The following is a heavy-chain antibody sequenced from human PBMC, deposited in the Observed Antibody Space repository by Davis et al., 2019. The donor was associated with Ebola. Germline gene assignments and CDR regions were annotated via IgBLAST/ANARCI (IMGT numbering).Heavy chain of an antibody. CDR2: IRSKANSYTT. Sequence: GESLKISCAASGFTFSGSAMHWVCQASGKGLEWVGRIRSKANSYTTAYTASVKGRFTISRDDSKNTAYLQMNSLKTEDTAVYYCTITTVTLDYWGQGTLVTVSS. V-gene: IGHV3-73*01. CDR1: GFTFSGSA. CDR3: TITTVTLDY. D-gene: IGHD4-17*01. J-gene: IGHJ4*02.